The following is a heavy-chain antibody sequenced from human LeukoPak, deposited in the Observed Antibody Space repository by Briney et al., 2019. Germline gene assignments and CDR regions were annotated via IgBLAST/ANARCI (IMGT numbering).Heavy chain of an antibody. CDR1: GYAFTDYY. CDR3: ATEVVPAAIRDY. Sequence: ASVKISCKVSGYAFTDYYMHWVQQAPGKGLEWMGLVDPEDGETIYAEKFQGRVTITADTSTDSAYMELSSLRSEDTAVYYCATEVVPAAIRDYWGQGTLVTVSS. J-gene: IGHJ4*02. V-gene: IGHV1-69-2*01. D-gene: IGHD2-2*02. CDR2: VDPEDGET.